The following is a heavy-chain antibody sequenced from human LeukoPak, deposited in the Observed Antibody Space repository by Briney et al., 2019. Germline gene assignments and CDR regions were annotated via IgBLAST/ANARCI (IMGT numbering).Heavy chain of an antibody. D-gene: IGHD3-10*01. CDR1: GFTFDDYS. V-gene: IGHV3-43*01. J-gene: IGHJ4*02. CDR3: AKERGTSGYFDY. Sequence: GGSLRLSCTASGFTFDDYSMHWVRQAPGKALEWVSLISRNGVSTYYADSIKGRFTISRDNSKNSLYLQMNSLRTKDTALYYCAKERGTSGYFDYWGQGTLVTVSS. CDR2: ISRNGVST.